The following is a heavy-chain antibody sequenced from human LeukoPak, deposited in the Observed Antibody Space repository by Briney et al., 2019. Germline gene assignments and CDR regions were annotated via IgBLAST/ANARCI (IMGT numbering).Heavy chain of an antibody. CDR2: ISSSSSYI. CDR3: ARETKNDYVWGSYRSYYFDY. Sequence: PGGSLRLSCAASGFMFSRYRMSWVRQAPGKGLEWVSSISSSSSYIYYADSVKGRFTISRDNAKNSLYLQMNSLRAEDTAVYYCARETKNDYVWGSYRSYYFDYWGQGTLVTVSS. D-gene: IGHD3-16*02. V-gene: IGHV3-21*01. CDR1: GFMFSRYR. J-gene: IGHJ4*02.